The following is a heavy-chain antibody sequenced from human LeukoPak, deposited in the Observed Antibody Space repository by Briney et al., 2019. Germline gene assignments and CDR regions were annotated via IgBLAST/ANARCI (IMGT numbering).Heavy chain of an antibody. Sequence: PGGSLRLSCAASGFTFSDYYMSWIRQAPGKGLEWVSYISSSGSTIYYADSVKGRFTISRDNAKNSLYLQMNSLRAEDTAVYYCAKGSADYYDSIDYWGQGTLVTVSS. V-gene: IGHV3-11*01. D-gene: IGHD3-22*01. CDR1: GFTFSDYY. CDR2: ISSSGSTI. J-gene: IGHJ4*02. CDR3: AKGSADYYDSIDY.